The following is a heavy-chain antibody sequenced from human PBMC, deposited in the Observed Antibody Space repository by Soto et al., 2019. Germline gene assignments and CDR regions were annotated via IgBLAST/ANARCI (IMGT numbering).Heavy chain of an antibody. CDR3: ARDSHVGSGWQLTADY. J-gene: IGHJ4*02. CDR2: IWYDGSNK. V-gene: IGHV3-33*01. CDR1: GFTFSSYG. Sequence: LRLSCAASGFTFSSYGMHWVRQAPGKGLEWVAVIWYDGSNKYYAESVKGRFTISRDNSKNTLYLQMNNLRAEDTAVYYCARDSHVGSGWQLTADYWGQGTLVTVSS. D-gene: IGHD6-19*01.